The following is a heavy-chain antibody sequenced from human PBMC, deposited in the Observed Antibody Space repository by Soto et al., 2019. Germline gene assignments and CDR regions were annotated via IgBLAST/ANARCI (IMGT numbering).Heavy chain of an antibody. CDR1: GGTFSSYA. J-gene: IGHJ3*02. D-gene: IGHD3-22*01. V-gene: IGHV1-69*13. CDR2: IIPIFGTA. Sequence: SVKVSCKASGGTFSSYAISWVRQAPGQGLEWMGGIIPIFGTANYAQKFQGRVTITADESTSTAYMELSSLRSEDTAVYYCASSNYYDSSGYPGAFDIWGQGTMVTVSS. CDR3: ASSNYYDSSGYPGAFDI.